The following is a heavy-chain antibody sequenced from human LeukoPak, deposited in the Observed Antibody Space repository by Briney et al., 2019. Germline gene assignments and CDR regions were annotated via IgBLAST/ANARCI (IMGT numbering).Heavy chain of an antibody. J-gene: IGHJ4*02. CDR3: AKDSGSYYVIDY. V-gene: IGHV3-20*04. CDR2: INRNGDST. Sequence: GGSLRLSCAASGFTFDDYGMSWVRQAPGKGLEWVSGINRNGDSTGYADSVEGRFTISRDNAKNSLYLQMDSLRAEDTALYYCAKDSGSYYVIDYWGQGTLVTVSS. CDR1: GFTFDDYG. D-gene: IGHD1-26*01.